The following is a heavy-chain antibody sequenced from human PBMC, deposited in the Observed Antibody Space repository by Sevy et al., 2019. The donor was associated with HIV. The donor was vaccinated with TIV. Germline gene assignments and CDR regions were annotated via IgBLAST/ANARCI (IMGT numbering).Heavy chain of an antibody. CDR2: ISSSSSYI. V-gene: IGHV3-21*01. Sequence: GGSLRLSCAASGFTFSSYSMNWVRQAPGQGLEWVSSISSSSSYIYYADSVKGRFTSSSDNPKNSLYLKMNSLRAEDTAVYYCAMGKNYYDSSGYYAFDYWGQGTLVTVSS. J-gene: IGHJ4*02. CDR1: GFTFSSYS. CDR3: AMGKNYYDSSGYYAFDY. D-gene: IGHD3-22*01.